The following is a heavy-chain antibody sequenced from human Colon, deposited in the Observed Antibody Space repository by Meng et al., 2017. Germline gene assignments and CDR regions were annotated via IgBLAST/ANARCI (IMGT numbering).Heavy chain of an antibody. V-gene: IGHV4-34*01. J-gene: IGHJ5*02. CDR3: ARGLRLLEWLFSWFDP. CDR1: GGSLNNYF. D-gene: IGHD3-3*01. Sequence: QVQVQQWGAGLLKPSETLSLTCAVYGGSLNNYFWSWSRQPPGKGLEWIGEIKSGVYTNYNPSLKSRVTISVDTSKNQVSLKLTSVTAADTAVYYCARGLRLLEWLFSWFDPWGQGTLVTVSS. CDR2: IKSGVYT.